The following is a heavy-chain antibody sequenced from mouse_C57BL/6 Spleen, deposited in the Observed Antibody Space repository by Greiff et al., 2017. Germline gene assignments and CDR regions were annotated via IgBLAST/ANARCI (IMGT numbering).Heavy chain of an antibody. V-gene: IGHV1-15*01. CDR1: GYTFTDYE. CDR2: IDPETGGT. J-gene: IGHJ2*01. Sequence: VQLQESGAELVRPGASVTLSCKASGYTFTDYEMHWVKQTPVHGLEWIGAIDPETGGTAYNQKFKGKAILTADKSSSTAYMALRSLTSEDSAVYYCTRTTVVASPFDDWGQGTTLTVSS. D-gene: IGHD1-1*01. CDR3: TRTTVVASPFDD.